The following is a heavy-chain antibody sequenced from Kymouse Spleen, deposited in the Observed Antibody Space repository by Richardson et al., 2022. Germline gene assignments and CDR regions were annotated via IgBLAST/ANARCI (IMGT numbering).Heavy chain of an antibody. V-gene: IGHV4-34*01. J-gene: IGHJ6*02. CDR3: ARGGGAIFGMDYYYYYGMDV. D-gene: IGHD3-3*01. Sequence: QVQLQQWGAGLLKPSETLSLTCAVYGGSFSGYYWSWIRQPPGKGLEWIGEINHSGSTNYNPSLKSRVTISVDTSKNQFSLKLSSVTAADTAVYYCARGGGAIFGMDYYYYYGMDVWGQGTTVTVSS. CDR1: GGSFSGYY. CDR2: INHSGST.